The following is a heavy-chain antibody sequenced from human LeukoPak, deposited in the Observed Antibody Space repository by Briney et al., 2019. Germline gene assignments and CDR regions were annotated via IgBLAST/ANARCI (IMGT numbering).Heavy chain of an antibody. CDR3: ASGSSGWYYRIDY. CDR1: GGSISSYY. CDR2: MYYSGST. Sequence: SETLSLTCTVSGGSISSYYWSWIRQPPGKGLEWIGYMYYSGSTNYNPSLKSRVTISVDTSKNQFSLKLSSVTAADTAVYYCASGSSGWYYRIDYWGQGTLVTVSS. V-gene: IGHV4-59*01. J-gene: IGHJ4*02. D-gene: IGHD6-19*01.